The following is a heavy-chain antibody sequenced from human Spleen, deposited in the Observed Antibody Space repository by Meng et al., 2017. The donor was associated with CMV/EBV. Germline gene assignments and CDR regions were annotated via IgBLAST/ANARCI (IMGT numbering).Heavy chain of an antibody. D-gene: IGHD3-22*01. CDR3: ASDLKTYYHDSSGSSLDY. J-gene: IGHJ4*02. CDR2: VSSSSNYM. Sequence: TFRYYTKNWVRQAPGKGLEWVSSVSSSSNYMYYADSVKGRFTISRDNAKNSVFLQMNSLRVEDTAVYYCASDLKTYYHDSSGSSLDYWGQGTLVTVSS. V-gene: IGHV3-21*01. CDR1: TFRYYT.